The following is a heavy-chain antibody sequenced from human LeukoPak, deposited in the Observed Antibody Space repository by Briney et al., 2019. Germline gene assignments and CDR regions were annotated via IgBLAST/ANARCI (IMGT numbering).Heavy chain of an antibody. D-gene: IGHD5-18*01. J-gene: IGHJ4*02. Sequence: PGGSLRLSCAASGFTFSSYGMHWVRQAPGKGLEWVAVIWYDGSNKYYADSVKGRFTISKDNSKNTLYLQMNSLRAEDTAVYYCARDVDTAMAFDYWGQGTLVTVSS. CDR3: ARDVDTAMAFDY. CDR2: IWYDGSNK. CDR1: GFTFSSYG. V-gene: IGHV3-33*01.